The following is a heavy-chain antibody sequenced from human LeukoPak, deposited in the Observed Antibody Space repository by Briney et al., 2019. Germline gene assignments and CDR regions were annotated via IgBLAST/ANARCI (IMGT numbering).Heavy chain of an antibody. Sequence: PGRSLRLSCAASGFTFNAFAMHWLRQAPGKGLEWVSSISSSSSYIYYADSVKGRFTISRDNAKNSLYLQMNSLRAEDTAVYYCARDGYNPVFDYWGQGTLVTVSS. CDR3: ARDGYNPVFDY. V-gene: IGHV3-21*01. J-gene: IGHJ4*02. CDR2: ISSSSSYI. D-gene: IGHD5-24*01. CDR1: GFTFNAFA.